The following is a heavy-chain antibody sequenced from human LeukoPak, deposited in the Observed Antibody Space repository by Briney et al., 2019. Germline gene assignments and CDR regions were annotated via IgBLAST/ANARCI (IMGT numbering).Heavy chain of an antibody. J-gene: IGHJ4*02. Sequence: SETLSLTCTVSGGLTGSGTYYWGWIRQPPGKGLEWIGSLYYNGNTYYNPSLKSRVTISVDTSKSQFSLRLSSVTAADTAVYFCGRAPDSWGQGTLVTVSS. CDR1: GGLTGSGTYY. CDR2: LYYNGNT. V-gene: IGHV4-39*01. CDR3: GRAPDS.